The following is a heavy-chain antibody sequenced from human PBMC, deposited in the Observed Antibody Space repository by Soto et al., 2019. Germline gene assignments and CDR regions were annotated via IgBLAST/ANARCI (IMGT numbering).Heavy chain of an antibody. CDR1: GFTFSSYA. Sequence: PGGSVRLSCAASGFTFSSYAMSWVRQAPGKGLEWVSAISGSGGSTYYADSVKGRFTISRDNSKNTLYLQMNSLRAEDTAVYYCAKDWDLRLAAAGSPFDYWGQGTLVTVSS. D-gene: IGHD6-13*01. CDR2: ISGSGGST. V-gene: IGHV3-23*01. J-gene: IGHJ4*02. CDR3: AKDWDLRLAAAGSPFDY.